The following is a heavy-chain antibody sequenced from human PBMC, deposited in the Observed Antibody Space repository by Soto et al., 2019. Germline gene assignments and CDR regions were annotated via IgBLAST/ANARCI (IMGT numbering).Heavy chain of an antibody. J-gene: IGHJ4*02. CDR2: ISAYNGNT. CDR3: AKEYCGGHCSSDYFDY. Sequence: GASVKVSCKASHYTFTRYGISWVRQAPGQGLEWMGWISAYNGNTNYAQKFQGRVTLTTDTSTTTSYMELRSLRVDDTAVYYCAKEYCGGHCSSDYFDYWGQGTLVTVSS. D-gene: IGHD2-21*01. V-gene: IGHV1-18*01. CDR1: HYTFTRYG.